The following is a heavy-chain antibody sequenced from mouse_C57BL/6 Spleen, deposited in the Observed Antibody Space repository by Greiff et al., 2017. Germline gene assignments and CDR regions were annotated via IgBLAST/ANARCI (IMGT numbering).Heavy chain of an antibody. CDR2: IDPATGGT. Sequence: QVQLKESGAELVRPGASVTLSCKASGYTITDYEMHWVKQTPVHGLEWIGAIDPATGGTAYNQKFKGKAILTADKSSSTAYMELRSLTSEDSAVYYCTTGTVNYFDYWGQGTTLTVSS. J-gene: IGHJ2*01. CDR3: TTGTVNYFDY. CDR1: GYTITDYE. D-gene: IGHD4-1*01. V-gene: IGHV1-15*01.